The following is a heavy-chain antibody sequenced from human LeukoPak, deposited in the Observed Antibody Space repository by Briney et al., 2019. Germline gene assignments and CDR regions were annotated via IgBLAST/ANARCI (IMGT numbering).Heavy chain of an antibody. V-gene: IGHV3-23*01. CDR1: GFTFSSYA. J-gene: IGHJ3*02. CDR2: ISGSGGST. CDR3: AKDYYYDSSGYPGGAFDI. Sequence: GGSLRLSCAATGFTFSSYAMSWVRQAPGKGLEWVSVISGSGGSTYYADSVKGRFTISRDNSKNTLYLQMNSLRAEDTAVYYCAKDYYYDSSGYPGGAFDIWGQGTMVTVSS. D-gene: IGHD3-22*01.